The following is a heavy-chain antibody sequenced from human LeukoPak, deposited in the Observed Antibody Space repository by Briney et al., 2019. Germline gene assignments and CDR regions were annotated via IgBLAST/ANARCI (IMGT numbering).Heavy chain of an antibody. CDR2: INPSGGST. CDR3: AIGRLVVVITDALGY. Sequence: GASVTVSCKASGYTFTSYYMHWVRQAPGQGLEWVGIINPSGGSTSYAQKFQGRVTMTRDMSTSTVYMELSRLRSDDTAVYYCAIGRLVVVITDALGYWGQGTLVTVSS. J-gene: IGHJ4*02. CDR1: GYTFTSYY. D-gene: IGHD3-22*01. V-gene: IGHV1-46*01.